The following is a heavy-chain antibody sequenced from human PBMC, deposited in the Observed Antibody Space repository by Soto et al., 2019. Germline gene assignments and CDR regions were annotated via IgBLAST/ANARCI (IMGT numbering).Heavy chain of an antibody. CDR3: ARALVIYYDSSGYYLKGNWFDP. V-gene: IGHV3-53*01. CDR2: IYSGGST. J-gene: IGHJ5*02. CDR1: GFTVSSNY. D-gene: IGHD3-22*01. Sequence: GGSLRLSCAASGFTVSSNYMSWVRQAPGKGLEWVSVIYSGGSTYYADSVKGRFTISRDNSKNTLYLQMNSLRAEDTAVYYCARALVIYYDSSGYYLKGNWFDPWGQGTLVTVS.